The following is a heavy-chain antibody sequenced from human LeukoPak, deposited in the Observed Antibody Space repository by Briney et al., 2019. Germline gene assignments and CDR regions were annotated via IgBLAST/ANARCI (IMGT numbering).Heavy chain of an antibody. V-gene: IGHV4-38-2*02. CDR1: GYSISSGYF. Sequence: PSETLSLPCTVSGYSISSGYFWGWIRQPPGKGLEWTGSVYHRGRTYYNPPRKSRVTISVDTSKNQFSLKLSSVTAADTAVYYCARAVFGYTPGWFDTWGQGALVTVSS. CDR2: VYHRGRT. CDR3: ARAVFGYTPGWFDT. J-gene: IGHJ5*02. D-gene: IGHD5-12*01.